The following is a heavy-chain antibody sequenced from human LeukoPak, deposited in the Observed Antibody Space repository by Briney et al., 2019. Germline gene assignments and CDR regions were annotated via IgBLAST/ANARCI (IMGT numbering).Heavy chain of an antibody. CDR1: GFAFSSYA. CDR2: ISGSGGST. Sequence: TGGSLRLSCAASGFAFSSYAMSWVRQAPGKGLEWVSAISGSGGSTYYADSVKGRFTISRDNAKKSLYLQMNSLSADDTAVYYCAGGASEYSSSGDFAYWGQGTLVTVSS. V-gene: IGHV3-23*01. J-gene: IGHJ4*02. D-gene: IGHD6-6*01. CDR3: AGGASEYSSSGDFAY.